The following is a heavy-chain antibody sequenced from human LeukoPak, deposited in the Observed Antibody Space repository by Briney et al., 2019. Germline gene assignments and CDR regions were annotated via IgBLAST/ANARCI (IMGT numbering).Heavy chain of an antibody. D-gene: IGHD3-10*01. CDR1: GGSFSGYY. V-gene: IGHV4-34*01. J-gene: IGHJ5*02. Sequence: SETLSLTCAVYGGSFSGYYWSWIRQPPGKGLEWIGEINHSGSTDYNPSLKSRVTISVDTSKNQFSLKLSSVTVADTAVYYCATTYYYGSGRNNWFDPWGQGTLVTVSS. CDR3: ATTYYYGSGRNNWFDP. CDR2: INHSGST.